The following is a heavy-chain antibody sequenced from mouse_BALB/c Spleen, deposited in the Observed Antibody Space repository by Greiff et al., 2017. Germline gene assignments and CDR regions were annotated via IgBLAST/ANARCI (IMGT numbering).Heavy chain of an antibody. CDR2: IDPANGNT. CDR3: ARWEVRRSDY. V-gene: IGHV14-3*02. Sequence: VHVKQSGAELVKPGASVKLSCTASGFNIKDTYMHWVKQRPEQGLEWIGRIDPANGNTKYDPKFQGKATITADTSSNTAYLQLSSLTSEDTAVYYCARWEVRRSDYWGQGTTLTVSS. J-gene: IGHJ2*01. D-gene: IGHD2-14*01. CDR1: GFNIKDTY.